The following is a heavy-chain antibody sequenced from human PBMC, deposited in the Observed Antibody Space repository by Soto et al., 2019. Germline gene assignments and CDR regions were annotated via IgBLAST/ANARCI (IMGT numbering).Heavy chain of an antibody. Sequence: SGPTLVNPTETLTLTCTFSGFSLPSSPVGVGWIRQPPGKAPECLALIYWDDDKRYSPSLRSRLAVTKDTSKNQVVLTMTNVDPMDTATYYCAHRRGGVDWHDGDFDFWGQGTLVTVSS. J-gene: IGHJ4*02. CDR1: GFSLPSSPVG. D-gene: IGHD1-1*01. CDR2: IYWDDDK. CDR3: AHRRGGVDWHDGDFDF. V-gene: IGHV2-5*02.